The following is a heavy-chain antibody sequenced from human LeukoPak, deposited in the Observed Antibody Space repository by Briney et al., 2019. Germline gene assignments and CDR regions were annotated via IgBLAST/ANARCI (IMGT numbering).Heavy chain of an antibody. Sequence: PGGSLRLSCAASGFTSSSYSMNWVRQAPGKGLEWVSSISSSSSYIYYADSVKGRFTISRDNAKNSLYLQMNSLRAEDTAVYYCARDALIPYCSSTSCWGGYYYYMDVWGKGTTVTVSS. D-gene: IGHD2-2*01. CDR2: ISSSSSYI. V-gene: IGHV3-21*01. CDR3: ARDALIPYCSSTSCWGGYYYYMDV. CDR1: GFTSSSYS. J-gene: IGHJ6*03.